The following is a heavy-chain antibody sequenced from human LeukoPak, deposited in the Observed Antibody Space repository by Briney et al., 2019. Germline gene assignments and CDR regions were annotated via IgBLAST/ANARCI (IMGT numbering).Heavy chain of an antibody. J-gene: IGHJ6*02. CDR3: AKDSYGMDV. V-gene: IGHV3-23*01. Sequence: PGGSLRLPCAASGFTFSSYAMSWVRQAPGKGLEWVSGISGSGGSTYYTDSVKGRFTISRDNSKNTLYLQMNSPRAEDTAVYYCAKDSYGMDVWGQGTTVTVSS. CDR1: GFTFSSYA. CDR2: ISGSGGST.